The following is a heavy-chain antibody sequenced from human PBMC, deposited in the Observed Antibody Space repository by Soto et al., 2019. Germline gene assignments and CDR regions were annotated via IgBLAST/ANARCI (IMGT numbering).Heavy chain of an antibody. J-gene: IGHJ4*02. Sequence: GVSLRLSCAASDFDFRSYGIHWVRPAPGKGLEWVAASSYDGRETFYADSAKGRFTVSKEMSKNTAFLQMNALRHEDTAVYFCARDSGWPILNFDNWGQGTPVTVSS. D-gene: IGHD3-10*01. CDR2: SSYDGRET. CDR1: DFDFRSYG. CDR3: ARDSGWPILNFDN. V-gene: IGHV3-30*03.